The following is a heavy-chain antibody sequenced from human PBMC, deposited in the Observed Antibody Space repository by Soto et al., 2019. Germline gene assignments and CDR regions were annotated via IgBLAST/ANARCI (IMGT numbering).Heavy chain of an antibody. V-gene: IGHV1-69*06. CDR1: GGTFSNNA. CDR2: IIPVFDTT. J-gene: IGHJ5*02. Sequence: QVQLVQSGAEVQKPGSSVRVSCKASGGTFSNNAISWVRQAPGQGLEWMGGIIPVFDTTKYAQNFQGRVSITADKAKSMAYMELTSLTSIDTAVNYCARTPSGEYSRLEPWGQGTLVTVSS. CDR3: ARTPSGEYSRLEP. D-gene: IGHD1-26*01.